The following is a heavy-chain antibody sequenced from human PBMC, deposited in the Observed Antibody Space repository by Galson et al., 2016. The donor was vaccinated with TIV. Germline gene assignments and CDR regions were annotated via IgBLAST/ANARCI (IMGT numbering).Heavy chain of an antibody. CDR1: GYTFTGYY. Sequence: SVKVSCRASGYTFTGYYIHYVRQAPGQGLEWMGWINPNSGDTNYAQKFQGRVTMTRDTSISTSYMELSRLRSDDTATYYCASDLSPETTTPFDYWGQGTLVTVSS. V-gene: IGHV1-2*02. CDR3: ASDLSPETTTPFDY. J-gene: IGHJ4*02. CDR2: INPNSGDT. D-gene: IGHD4-17*01.